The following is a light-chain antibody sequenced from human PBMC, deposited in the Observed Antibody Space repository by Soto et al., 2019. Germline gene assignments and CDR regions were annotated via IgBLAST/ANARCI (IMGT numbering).Light chain of an antibody. CDR1: TSNIGTFY. J-gene: IGLJ1*01. V-gene: IGLV1-47*02. Sequence: QSVLTQPPSASSTPGQTVTISCSGSTSNIGTFYVYWYQHLPGTAPKLLIYLGDQRASGVSDRFSGSKSGTSASLASNGLRSDDDDDYYCAAWDDNRTAYVFGSGTKVTVL. CDR2: LGD. CDR3: AAWDDNRTAYV.